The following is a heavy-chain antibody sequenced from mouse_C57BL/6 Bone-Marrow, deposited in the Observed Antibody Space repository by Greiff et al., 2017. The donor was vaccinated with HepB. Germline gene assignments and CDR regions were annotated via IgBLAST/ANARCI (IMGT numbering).Heavy chain of an antibody. CDR3: ASPYYYGSSPAWFAY. CDR1: GFTFSDYY. CDR2: ISNGGGST. Sequence: EVQVVESGGGLVQPGGSLKLSCAASGFTFSDYYMYWVRQTPEKRLEWVAYISNGGGSTYYPDTVKGRFPISRDNAKNTLYLQMSRLKSEDTAMYYCASPYYYGSSPAWFAYWGQGTLVTVSA. D-gene: IGHD1-1*01. V-gene: IGHV5-12*01. J-gene: IGHJ3*01.